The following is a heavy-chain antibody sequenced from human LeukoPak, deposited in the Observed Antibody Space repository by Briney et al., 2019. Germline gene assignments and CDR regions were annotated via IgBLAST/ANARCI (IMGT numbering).Heavy chain of an antibody. D-gene: IGHD3/OR15-3a*01. V-gene: IGHV4-34*01. CDR2: INHSGST. J-gene: IGHJ4*02. CDR1: GGSFSGYY. Sequence: SETLSLTCAVYGGSFSGYYWSWIRQPPGKGLEWIGEINHSGSTNYNPSLESRVTISVDTSKNQFSLKLSSVTAADTAVYYCATSATDWDPYYFDYWGQGTLVTVSS. CDR3: ATSATDWDPYYFDY.